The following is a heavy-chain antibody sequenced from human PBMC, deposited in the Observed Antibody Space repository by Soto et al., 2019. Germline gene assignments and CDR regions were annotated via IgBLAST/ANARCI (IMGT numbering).Heavy chain of an antibody. Sequence: GASVKVSCKASGGTFNSYSISWVRQATGQGLEWMGGSIPIFGTANYAQKFQGRVTITADESTSTAYMEVNSLRAEDTAVYYCARGDPGETSPFAHRGQGTLVTVSS. D-gene: IGHD3-10*01. CDR1: GGTFNSYS. V-gene: IGHV1-69*13. CDR3: ARGDPGETSPFAH. J-gene: IGHJ4*02. CDR2: SIPIFGTA.